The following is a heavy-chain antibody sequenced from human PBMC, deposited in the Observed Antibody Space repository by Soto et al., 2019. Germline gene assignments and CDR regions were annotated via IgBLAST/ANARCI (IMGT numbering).Heavy chain of an antibody. CDR3: ARGINYDFRSSYYVEPMDV. V-gene: IGHV1-8*01. CDR1: GYTFSRYD. CDR2: MSPNSGNT. Sequence: ASVKGSCKASGYTFSRYDINWVRQATGQGLEWMGWMSPNSGNTGYAQKYQGRVPMTSNTSISTAYMELSSLRSEDTAVYYCARGINYDFRSSYYVEPMDVWGKVTTVTVSS. D-gene: IGHD3-3*01. J-gene: IGHJ6*04.